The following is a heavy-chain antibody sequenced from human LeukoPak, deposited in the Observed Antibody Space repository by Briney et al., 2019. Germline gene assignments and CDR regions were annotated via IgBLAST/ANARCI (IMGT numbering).Heavy chain of an antibody. CDR1: GGSFSGYY. V-gene: IGHV4-34*01. J-gene: IGHJ4*02. Sequence: PSETLSLTCAVFGGSFSGYYWTRIRQPPGKGLEWIGEINHSGSTNYNPSLKSRVTISVDTSKHQFSLRLSCVTAADTAVYYCARGPVVDYFDGSGYYYFDSWGQGTPVTVSS. CDR3: ARGPVVDYFDGSGYYYFDS. CDR2: INHSGST. D-gene: IGHD3-22*01.